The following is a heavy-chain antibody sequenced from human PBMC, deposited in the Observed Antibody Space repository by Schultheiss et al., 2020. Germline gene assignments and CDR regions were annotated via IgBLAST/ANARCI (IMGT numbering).Heavy chain of an antibody. CDR2: INHSGST. J-gene: IGHJ4*02. Sequence: SATLSLTCAVYGGSFSGYYWSWIRQPPGKGLEWIGEINHSGSTNYNPSLKSRVTISVDTSKNQFSLKLSSVTAADTALYYCARTSYSGNYFFDYWGQGTLVTVS. D-gene: IGHD1-26*01. CDR3: ARTSYSGNYFFDY. CDR1: GGSFSGYY. V-gene: IGHV4-34*01.